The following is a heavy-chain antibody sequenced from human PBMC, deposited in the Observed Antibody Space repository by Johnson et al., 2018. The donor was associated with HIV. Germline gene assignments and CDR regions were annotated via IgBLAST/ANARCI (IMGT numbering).Heavy chain of an antibody. J-gene: IGHJ3*02. D-gene: IGHD2-21*02. Sequence: MLLVESGGGLVKPGGSLRLSCVASGLTVSSNYMSWVRQAPGGGLECVPVIYSGPNTYYADSVKGRFTISRDNSTNTLYLEMKSLRADDTAVYYCVRDDYAFHIWGQGTMVTVSS. V-gene: IGHV3-66*01. CDR2: IYSGPNT. CDR3: VRDDYAFHI. CDR1: GLTVSSNY.